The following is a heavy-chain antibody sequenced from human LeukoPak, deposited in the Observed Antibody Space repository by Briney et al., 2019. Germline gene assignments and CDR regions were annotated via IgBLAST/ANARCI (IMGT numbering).Heavy chain of an antibody. V-gene: IGHV6-1*01. Sequence: SQTLSLTCAISGDSVSGNNTAYNWTRQSPSRGLEWLGRTYYRSKWYNDYAVSVKSRITINPDTSKNQLSLQLNSVTPEDTAVYYCARGGQGDGYSADEAFDFWGQGTMVTVSS. CDR3: ARGGQGDGYSADEAFDF. J-gene: IGHJ3*01. CDR2: TYYRSKWYN. CDR1: GDSVSGNNTA. D-gene: IGHD5-24*01.